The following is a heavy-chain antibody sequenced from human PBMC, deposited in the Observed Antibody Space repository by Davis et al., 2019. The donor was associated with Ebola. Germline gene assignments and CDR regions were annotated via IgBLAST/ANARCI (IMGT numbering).Heavy chain of an antibody. CDR3: AKDQNWNYVAAFDI. CDR1: GFTFSTYT. CDR2: ISYDGSNK. J-gene: IGHJ3*02. Sequence: GKSLKISCAASGFTFSTYTMTWVRQAPGKGLEWVAVISYDGSNKYYADSVKGRFTISRDNSKNTLYLQMNSLRAEDTAVYYCAKDQNWNYVAAFDIWGQGTMVTVSS. D-gene: IGHD1-7*01. V-gene: IGHV3-30*04.